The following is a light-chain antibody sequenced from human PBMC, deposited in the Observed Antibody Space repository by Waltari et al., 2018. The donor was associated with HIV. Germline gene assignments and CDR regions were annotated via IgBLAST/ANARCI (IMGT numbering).Light chain of an antibody. J-gene: IGLJ2*01. CDR2: EVN. Sequence: QSALTQPASVSGSPGQSLTIPCTGPSSDVGAHNPVSWFQHYPGKAPKLILFEVNNRPSGVSSRFSGSKSGNTASLTISGLQAEDEADYYCSSYTTISTLVFGGGTKLTVL. CDR1: SSDVGAHNP. CDR3: SSYTTISTLV. V-gene: IGLV2-14*01.